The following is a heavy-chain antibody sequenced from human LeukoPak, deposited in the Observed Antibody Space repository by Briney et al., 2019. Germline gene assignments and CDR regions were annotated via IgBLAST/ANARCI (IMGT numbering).Heavy chain of an antibody. J-gene: IGHJ4*02. CDR3: ARVDDSSCYYYQFFDY. V-gene: IGHV4-39*07. CDR2: IYYNGIT. D-gene: IGHD3-22*01. Sequence: SEPLSLPCTLSGRPISISSYYWGWIRQPPGKGLEWIGRIYYNGITYYHPSLKRRVTISVDTAKNQFSMKLSSITAAYPAVYFCARVDDSSCYYYQFFDYWGEGALVTVSS. CDR1: GRPISISSYY.